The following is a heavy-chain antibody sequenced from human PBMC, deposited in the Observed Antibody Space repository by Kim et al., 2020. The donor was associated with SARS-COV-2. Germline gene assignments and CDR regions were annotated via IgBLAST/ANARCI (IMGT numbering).Heavy chain of an antibody. CDR2: IKQDGSRE. V-gene: IGHV3-7*03. D-gene: IGHD6-19*01. J-gene: IGHJ3*02. Sequence: GGSLRLSCAASGFTFGRLTFGSFWMSWVRQAPGKGLEWVANIKQDGSREYYVDSMKGRFTISRDNAQNSLYLHVTSLRVEDTAVYYCARTVAGRIDAFDIWGQGTMVTVSS. CDR1: GFTFGRLTFGSFW. CDR3: ARTVAGRIDAFDI.